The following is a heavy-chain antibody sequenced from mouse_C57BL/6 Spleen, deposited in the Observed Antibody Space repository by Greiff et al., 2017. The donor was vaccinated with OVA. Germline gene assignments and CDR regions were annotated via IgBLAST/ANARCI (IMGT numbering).Heavy chain of an antibody. CDR1: GYTFTDYE. V-gene: IGHV1-15*01. CDR2: IDPETGGT. D-gene: IGHD5-1*01. CDR3: AYHEDYAMDY. Sequence: QVQLQQSGAELVRPGASVTLSCKASGYTFTDYEMHWVKQTPVHGLEWIGAIDPETGGTAYNQKFKGKAILTADKSSSTAYMELRSLTSEDSAVYYCAYHEDYAMDYWGQGTSVTVSS. J-gene: IGHJ4*01.